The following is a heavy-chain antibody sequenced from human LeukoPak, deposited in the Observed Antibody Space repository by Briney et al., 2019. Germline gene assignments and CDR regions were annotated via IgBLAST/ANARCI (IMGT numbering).Heavy chain of an antibody. CDR3: ARTSETGGINIIVETYYDY. V-gene: IGHV1-2*02. D-gene: IGHD3-22*01. CDR2: INPNSGGT. Sequence: GASVKVSCKASGYTFTGYYMHWGRQAPGQGLEWMGWINPNSGGTNYAQKFQGRVTMTTDTSTSTAYMELRRLRCGDTAVYYCARTSETGGINIIVETYYDYWGQGTLVTVSS. J-gene: IGHJ4*02. CDR1: GYTFTGYY.